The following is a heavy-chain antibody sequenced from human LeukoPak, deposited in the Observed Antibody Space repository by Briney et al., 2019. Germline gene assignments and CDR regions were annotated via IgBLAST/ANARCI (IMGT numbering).Heavy chain of an antibody. Sequence: GASVKVSCTASGYTFTSYAMNWVRQAPGQGLEWRGCINTNTGNPTYAQGFTGRFVFSLDTSVSTAYLQISSLKAEDTAVYYCARLKYYYDSSGYRAEYFQHWGQGTLVTVSS. D-gene: IGHD3-22*01. V-gene: IGHV7-4-1*02. CDR2: INTNTGNP. CDR1: GYTFTSYA. J-gene: IGHJ1*01. CDR3: ARLKYYYDSSGYRAEYFQH.